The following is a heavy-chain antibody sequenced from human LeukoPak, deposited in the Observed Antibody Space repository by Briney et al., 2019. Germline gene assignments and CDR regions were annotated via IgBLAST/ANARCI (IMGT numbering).Heavy chain of an antibody. V-gene: IGHV4-30-4*01. D-gene: IGHD3-22*01. Sequence: PSQTLSLTYTVSGGSITSEDNYWSWIRQPQGKGLEWIGDIYYSGRTFFTPSLKSRVSISIDTSKNQFSLRLTSVTAADTAIYFCARMDYDTSGHYYMGFDYWGQGALVTVSS. CDR2: IYYSGRT. CDR3: ARMDYDTSGHYYMGFDY. CDR1: GGSITSEDNY. J-gene: IGHJ4*02.